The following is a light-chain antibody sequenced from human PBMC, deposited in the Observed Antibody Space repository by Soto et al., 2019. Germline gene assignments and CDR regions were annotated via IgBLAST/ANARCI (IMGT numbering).Light chain of an antibody. V-gene: IGKV1-39*01. Sequence: EIPLTQSPSSLAASVGDRLTLTCRASRNVSIYLNWYQHKPGKGPTLLIHATSNLQIGVPSRFSGSGSGTEFTLTISSREPEDCGTYYCQQSYKMPSFGQGTRREIK. CDR3: QQSYKMPS. J-gene: IGKJ5*01. CDR1: RNVSIY. CDR2: ATS.